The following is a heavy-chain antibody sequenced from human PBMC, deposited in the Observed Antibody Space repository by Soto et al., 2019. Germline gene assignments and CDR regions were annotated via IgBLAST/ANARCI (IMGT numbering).Heavy chain of an antibody. CDR2: INGDGSSR. D-gene: IGHD6-13*01. V-gene: IGHV3-74*01. Sequence: EVHLVESGGDLVQPGGSLRLSCAASGFTFNWHWMHWVRQVPGKGPVWVSRINGDGSSRAYACAVHGRFIISSDNAKNMLYLLMNSLSVDDPALYYCTREIIEANGTIRWFDPWGRGTLVTVSS. CDR1: GFTFNWHW. CDR3: TREIIEANGTIRWFDP. J-gene: IGHJ5*02.